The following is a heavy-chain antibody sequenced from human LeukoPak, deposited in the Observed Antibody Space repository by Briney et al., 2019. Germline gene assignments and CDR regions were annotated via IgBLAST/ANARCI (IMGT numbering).Heavy chain of an antibody. CDR1: AFTFSDVR. V-gene: IGHV3-15*01. J-gene: IGHJ4*02. D-gene: IGHD2-15*01. CDR3: PARVHCCGGDRCYSTALSGMF. Sequence: GGSLRLSCAAYAFTFSDVRMTWVCQAPGKGLEWIGRVKSRSDSGTIDYAAPVKGRFNISRDDSKNTLYLQMNSLMIEDTAVYYRPARVHCCGGDRCYSTALSGMFWGRGALVTVSS. CDR2: VKSRSDSGTI.